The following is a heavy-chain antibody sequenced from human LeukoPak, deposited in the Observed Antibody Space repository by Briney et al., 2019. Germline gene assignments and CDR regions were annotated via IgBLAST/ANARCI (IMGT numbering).Heavy chain of an antibody. Sequence: ASVKVSCKASGYTFTSYGISWVRQAPGQGLEWMGGIIPIFGTANYAQKFQGRVTITADESTSTAYMELSSLRSEDTAVYYCAGGDSGSTTYYYYGMDVWGQGTTVTVSS. D-gene: IGHD5-12*01. J-gene: IGHJ6*02. V-gene: IGHV1-69*13. CDR2: IIPIFGTA. CDR1: GYTFTSYG. CDR3: AGGDSGSTTYYYYGMDV.